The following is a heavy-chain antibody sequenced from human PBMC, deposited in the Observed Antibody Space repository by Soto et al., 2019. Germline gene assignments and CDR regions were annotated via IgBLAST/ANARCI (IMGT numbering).Heavy chain of an antibody. CDR2: IIPIFGTA. Sequence: SVKVSCKASGGTFSSYAISWVRQAPGQGLEWMGGIIPIFGTANYAQKFQGRVTITADKSTSTAYMELSSLRSEDTAVYYCARLPLYCSGGSCSQVDYWGQGTPVTVSS. CDR1: GGTFSSYA. J-gene: IGHJ4*02. V-gene: IGHV1-69*06. CDR3: ARLPLYCSGGSCSQVDY. D-gene: IGHD2-15*01.